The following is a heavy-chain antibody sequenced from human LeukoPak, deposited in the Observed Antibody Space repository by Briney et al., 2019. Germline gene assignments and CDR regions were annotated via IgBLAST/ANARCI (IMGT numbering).Heavy chain of an antibody. Sequence: GESLKISCKASGYVFTSYWIAWVRQTPGKGLEWMGIIYPGDSETRYSPSFQGQVTISADKSISTAYLQWSSLKASDTAMYYCARSGSSAWYFDLWGRGTLVTVSS. CDR1: GYVFTSYW. D-gene: IGHD2-2*01. J-gene: IGHJ2*01. V-gene: IGHV5-51*01. CDR2: IYPGDSET. CDR3: ARSGSSAWYFDL.